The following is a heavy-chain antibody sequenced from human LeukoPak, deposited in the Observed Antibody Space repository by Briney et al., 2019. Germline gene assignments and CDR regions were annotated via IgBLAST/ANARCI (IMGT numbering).Heavy chain of an antibody. CDR1: GFTFPNYV. V-gene: IGHV3-23*01. D-gene: IGHD6-13*01. Sequence: GGSLRLSCAASGFTFPNYVMSWVRQAPGKGLEWVSAISGSGGNTYYADSVKGRFTISRDNAKNSLYLQMNSLRAEDTAVYYCARDRGYSSSWSSAWYFDLWGRGTLVTVSS. CDR2: ISGSGGNT. J-gene: IGHJ2*01. CDR3: ARDRGYSSSWSSAWYFDL.